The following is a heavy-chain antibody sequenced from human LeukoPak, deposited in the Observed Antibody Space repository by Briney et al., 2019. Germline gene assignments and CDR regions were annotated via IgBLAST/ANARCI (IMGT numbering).Heavy chain of an antibody. V-gene: IGHV3-30-3*01. D-gene: IGHD6-13*01. Sequence: GGSLRLSCAASGFTFSSFAMHWVRQAPGKGLEWVAVMSYDGVDKSYADSVKGRFTISRDHSKNTLYLQMNSLRVEDTAVYYCAKDYSFAAAGIDYWGQGTLVTVSS. CDR3: AKDYSFAAAGIDY. J-gene: IGHJ4*02. CDR1: GFTFSSFA. CDR2: MSYDGVDK.